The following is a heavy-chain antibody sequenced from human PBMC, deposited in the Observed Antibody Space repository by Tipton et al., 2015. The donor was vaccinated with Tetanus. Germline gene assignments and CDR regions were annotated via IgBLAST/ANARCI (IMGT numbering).Heavy chain of an antibody. Sequence: SLRLSCAASGFTFSNAWMNWVRQAPGKGLEWVGRIKSKTDGGTTDYAAPVKGRFTISRDDSKNTLYLQMNSLKTEDTAVYYCTTDRIPMVRGVIPHWGQGTLVTVSS. D-gene: IGHD3-10*01. CDR3: TTDRIPMVRGVIPH. CDR1: GFTFSNAW. J-gene: IGHJ4*02. CDR2: IKSKTDGGTT. V-gene: IGHV3-15*07.